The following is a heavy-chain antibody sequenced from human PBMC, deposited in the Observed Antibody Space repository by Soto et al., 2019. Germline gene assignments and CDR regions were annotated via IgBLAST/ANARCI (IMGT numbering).Heavy chain of an antibody. J-gene: IGHJ4*02. CDR1: GGSISSGDYY. V-gene: IGHV4-30-4*01. CDR2: IHYSGTT. Sequence: QVQLQESGPGLVKPSQTLSLTCSVSGGSISSGDYYWSWIRQPPGRGLEWIGYIHYSGTTYYNPSLTSRFTISVDASNNQFSLRLTSVTAADTAVYYCARVRGPYYDSSGLDYWGQGTLVTVSS. CDR3: ARVRGPYYDSSGLDY. D-gene: IGHD3-22*01.